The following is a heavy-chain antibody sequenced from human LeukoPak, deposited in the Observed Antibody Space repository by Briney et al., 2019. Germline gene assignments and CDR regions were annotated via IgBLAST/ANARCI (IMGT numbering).Heavy chain of an antibody. J-gene: IGHJ4*02. CDR1: GGSISSGFYY. CDR2: IYTSGST. Sequence: PSETLSLTCTVSGGSISSGFYYWSWIRQPAGKGLEWIGRIYTSGSTNYNPSLKSRVTISVDTSKNQFSLKLSSVTAADTAVYYCARGVISSGWHNYFDYWGQGTLVTVSS. V-gene: IGHV4-61*02. CDR3: ARGVISSGWHNYFDY. D-gene: IGHD6-19*01.